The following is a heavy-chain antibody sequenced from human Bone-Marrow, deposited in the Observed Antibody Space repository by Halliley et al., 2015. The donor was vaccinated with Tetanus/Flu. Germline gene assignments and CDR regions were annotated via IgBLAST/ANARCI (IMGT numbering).Heavy chain of an antibody. CDR1: GDSISPHY. V-gene: IGHV4-59*11. D-gene: IGHD3-10*01. J-gene: IGHJ5*02. CDR3: ARSGSGSYQGWLHP. Sequence: TLSLTCFVSGDSISPHYWIWIRQPPGKGLEWLGHIFYTGSTKYKPSLKSRVTISLDTSRKQFSLKLRSVTAADTAVYYCARSGSGSYQGWLHPWGLGRLVIVSS. CDR2: IFYTGST.